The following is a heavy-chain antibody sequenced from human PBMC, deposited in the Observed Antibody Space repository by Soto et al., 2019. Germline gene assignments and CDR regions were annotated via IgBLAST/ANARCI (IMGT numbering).Heavy chain of an antibody. Sequence: SVKVSCKASGGTFSSYAISWVRQAPGQGLEWMGGIIPIFGTANYAQKFQGRVTITADESTSTAYMELSSLRSEDTAVYYCATPPGRVSFGELPLQMYYYGMDVWGQGTTVTVSS. J-gene: IGHJ6*02. D-gene: IGHD3-10*01. CDR3: ATPPGRVSFGELPLQMYYYGMDV. V-gene: IGHV1-69*13. CDR2: IIPIFGTA. CDR1: GGTFSSYA.